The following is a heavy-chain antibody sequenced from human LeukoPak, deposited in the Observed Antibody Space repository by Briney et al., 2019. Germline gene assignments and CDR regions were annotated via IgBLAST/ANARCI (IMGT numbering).Heavy chain of an antibody. J-gene: IGHJ2*01. Sequence: PSETLSLTCTVSGGSISSSSYYWGWIRQPPGKGLEWIGSIYYSGSTYYNPSLKSRVTISVDTSKNQFSLKLSSVTAADTAVYYCARDLYYYDSSGYLRLWYFDLWGRGTLVTVSS. CDR2: IYYSGST. D-gene: IGHD3-22*01. CDR3: ARDLYYYDSSGYLRLWYFDL. V-gene: IGHV4-39*07. CDR1: GGSISSSSYY.